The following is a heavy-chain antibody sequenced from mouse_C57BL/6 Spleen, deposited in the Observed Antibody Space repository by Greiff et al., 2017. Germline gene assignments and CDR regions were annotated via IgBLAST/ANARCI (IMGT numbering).Heavy chain of an antibody. V-gene: IGHV1-82*01. J-gene: IGHJ4*01. Sequence: VQRVESGPELVKPGASVKISCKASGYAFSSSWMNWVKQRPGKGLEWIGRIYPGDGDTNYNGKFKGKATLTADKSSSTAYMQLSSLTSEDSAVYFCANSNYVNYAMDYWGQGTSVTVSS. CDR1: GYAFSSSW. CDR2: IYPGDGDT. D-gene: IGHD2-5*01. CDR3: ANSNYVNYAMDY.